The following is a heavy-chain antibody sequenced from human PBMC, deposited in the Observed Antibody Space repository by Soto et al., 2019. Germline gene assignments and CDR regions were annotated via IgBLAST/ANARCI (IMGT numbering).Heavy chain of an antibody. V-gene: IGHV1-69*01. CDR2: IIPIFGTA. Sequence: QVQLVQSGAEVKKPGSSVKVSCKASGGTFSSYAISWVRQAPGQGLEWMGGIIPIFGTANYAQKLQGRVTITADESTRTAYMELSTLISEDTALYYCAIVPSTIHYYGIDFLGQWTTVTVSS. J-gene: IGHJ6*02. CDR1: GGTFSSYA. CDR3: AIVPSTIHYYGIDF. D-gene: IGHD3-3*01.